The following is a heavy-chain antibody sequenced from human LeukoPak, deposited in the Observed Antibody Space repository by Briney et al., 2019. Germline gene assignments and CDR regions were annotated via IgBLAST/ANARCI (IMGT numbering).Heavy chain of an antibody. D-gene: IGHD5-12*01. Sequence: GGSLRLSCAASGFTFSSYWMSWVRQAPGKGLEWVANIKQDGSEKYYVDSVKGRYTISRDNAKNSLYLQMNSLRVEDTAVYYCARRRGSHSFDIWGQGTVVTVSS. J-gene: IGHJ3*02. CDR2: IKQDGSEK. V-gene: IGHV3-7*01. CDR3: ARRRGSHSFDI. CDR1: GFTFSSYW.